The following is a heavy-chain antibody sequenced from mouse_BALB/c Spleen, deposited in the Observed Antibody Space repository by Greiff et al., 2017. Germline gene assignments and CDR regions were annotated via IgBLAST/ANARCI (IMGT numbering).Heavy chain of an antibody. D-gene: IGHD1-1*01. CDR2: ISSGSSTI. CDR3: ARNYYGSSYGFAY. Sequence: DVHLVESGGGLVQPGGSRKLSCAASGFTFSSFGMHWVRQAPEKGLEWVAYISSGSSTIYYADTVKGRFTISRDNPKNTLFLQMTSLRSEDTAMYYCARNYYGSSYGFAYWGQGTLVTVSA. CDR1: GFTFSSFG. J-gene: IGHJ3*01. V-gene: IGHV5-17*02.